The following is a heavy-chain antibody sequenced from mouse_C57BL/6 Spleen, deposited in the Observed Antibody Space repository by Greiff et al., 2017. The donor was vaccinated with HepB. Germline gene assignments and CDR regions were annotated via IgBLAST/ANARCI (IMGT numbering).Heavy chain of an antibody. Sequence: VQRVESGAELARPGASVKLSCKASGYTFTSYGISWVKQRTGQGLEWIGEIYPRSGNTYYNEKFKGKATLTADKSSSTAYMELRSLTSEDSAVYFCARSGDYLVGAYWGQGTLVTVSA. D-gene: IGHD2-4*01. CDR1: GYTFTSYG. J-gene: IGHJ3*01. CDR2: IYPRSGNT. V-gene: IGHV1-81*01. CDR3: ARSGDYLVGAY.